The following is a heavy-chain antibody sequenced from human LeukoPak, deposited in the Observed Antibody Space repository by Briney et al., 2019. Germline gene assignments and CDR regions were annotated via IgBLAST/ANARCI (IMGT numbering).Heavy chain of an antibody. CDR2: ISAYNGNT. Sequence: GASVKVSCKASGYTFTSYGISWVRQAPGQGLEWMGWISAYNGNTNYAQKLQGRVTMTTDTSTSTAYMELRSLRSDDTAVYYCAAALTAIAVLRFDYWGQGTLVTVSS. J-gene: IGHJ4*02. CDR1: GYTFTSYG. D-gene: IGHD6-19*01. V-gene: IGHV1-18*01. CDR3: AAALTAIAVLRFDY.